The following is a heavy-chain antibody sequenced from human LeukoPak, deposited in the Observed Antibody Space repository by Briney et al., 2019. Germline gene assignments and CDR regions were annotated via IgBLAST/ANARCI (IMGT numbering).Heavy chain of an antibody. CDR3: AKDRLIYGSAMDFDY. CDR2: LSGSGGST. V-gene: IGHV3-23*01. J-gene: IGHJ4*02. CDR1: GFTFSSYA. D-gene: IGHD3-10*01. Sequence: GGSLRLSCAASGFTFSSYAMSWVRQAPGKGLEWVSGLSGSGGSTYYADSVKGRFTISRDNSKNTLYLQMNSLRAEDTAVYYCAKDRLIYGSAMDFDYWGQGTLVTVSS.